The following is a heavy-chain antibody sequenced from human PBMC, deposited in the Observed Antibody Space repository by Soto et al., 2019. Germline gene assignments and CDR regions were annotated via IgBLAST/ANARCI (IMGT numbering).Heavy chain of an antibody. D-gene: IGHD6-13*01. CDR1: VYTLFGLG. CDR3: ARAGFSTSWLGILATGVHGVEIDH. Sequence: VRSGPELKKTGASVGVSGKAPVYTLFGLGIAWGRKPPGKGLGGWGGISAYTGKTNYAQKFQGRVTMTTDTSTSTAYMELRSLRSDDTAVYYCARAGFSTSWLGILATGVHGVEIDHWGQGTLVTVSS. J-gene: IGHJ4*02. CDR2: ISAYTGKT. V-gene: IGHV1-18*01.